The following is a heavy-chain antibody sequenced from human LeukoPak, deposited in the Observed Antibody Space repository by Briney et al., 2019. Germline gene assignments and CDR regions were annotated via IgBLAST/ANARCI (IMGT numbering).Heavy chain of an antibody. CDR2: INPNSGGT. J-gene: IGHJ4*02. V-gene: IGHV1-2*06. D-gene: IGHD3-22*01. Sequence: ASVKVSCKASGYTFTGYYMHWVRQAPGQGLEWMGRINPNSGGTNYAQKFQGRVTMTRDTSISTAYMELSRLRSDDTAVYYCARVAIYYYDGSTAGRLEDYWGQGTLVTVSS. CDR3: ARVAIYYYDGSTAGRLEDY. CDR1: GYTFTGYY.